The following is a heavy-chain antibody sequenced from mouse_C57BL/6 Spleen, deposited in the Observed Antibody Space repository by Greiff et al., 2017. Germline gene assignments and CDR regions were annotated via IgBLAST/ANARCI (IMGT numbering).Heavy chain of an antibody. V-gene: IGHV1-42*01. J-gene: IGHJ2*01. CDR2: INPSTGGT. CDR1: GYSFTGYY. D-gene: IGHD4-1*01. CDR3: ARRGLGRYFDY. Sequence: VQLQQSGPELVKPGASVKISCKASGYSFTGYYMNWVKQSPEKSLEWIGEINPSTGGTTYNQKFKAKATLTVDKSSSTAYMQLKSLTSEDSAVYYCARRGLGRYFDYWGQGTTLTVSS.